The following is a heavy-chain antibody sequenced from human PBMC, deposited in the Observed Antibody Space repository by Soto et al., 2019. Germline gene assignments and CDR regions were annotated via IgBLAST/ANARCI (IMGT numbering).Heavy chain of an antibody. D-gene: IGHD1-20*01. V-gene: IGHV1-69*13. CDR1: VGTFSSYA. Sequence: GASVKVSCKASVGTFSSYAISWVRQAPGQGLEWMGGIIPIFGTANYAQKFQGRVTITADESTSTAYMELSSLRSEDTAVYFCAREYNWNDVRYGMDVWGQGTTVTVSS. J-gene: IGHJ6*02. CDR2: IIPIFGTA. CDR3: AREYNWNDVRYGMDV.